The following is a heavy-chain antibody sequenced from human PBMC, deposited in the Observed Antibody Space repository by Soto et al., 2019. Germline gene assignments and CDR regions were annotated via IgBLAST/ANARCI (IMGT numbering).Heavy chain of an antibody. D-gene: IGHD6-19*01. CDR2: TIPMFATA. CDR3: ARGLFGQQWLVGFDT. Sequence: QVQLVQSGVEVKKPGSSVKVSCKASGGSFSNYIFSWVRQAPGQGLEWMGGTIPMFATAQYAQKLQGRVTITADESTSTVYMDLTSLRSDDTAVYYCARGLFGQQWLVGFDTWGQGTLVTVSS. V-gene: IGHV1-69*01. J-gene: IGHJ4*02. CDR1: GGSFSNYI.